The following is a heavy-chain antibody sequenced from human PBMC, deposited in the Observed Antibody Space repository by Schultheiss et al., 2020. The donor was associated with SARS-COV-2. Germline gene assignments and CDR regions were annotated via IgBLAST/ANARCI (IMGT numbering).Heavy chain of an antibody. V-gene: IGHV3-21*04. CDR2: ISSSSSYI. Sequence: GGSLRLSCAASGFTFSSYSMNWVRQAPGKGLEWVSSISSSSSYIYYADSVKGRFTISRDNAKNSLYLQMNSLRAEDTAVYYCARRGYSYGLPLDYWGQGTLVTVSS. J-gene: IGHJ4*02. D-gene: IGHD5-18*01. CDR1: GFTFSSYS. CDR3: ARRGYSYGLPLDY.